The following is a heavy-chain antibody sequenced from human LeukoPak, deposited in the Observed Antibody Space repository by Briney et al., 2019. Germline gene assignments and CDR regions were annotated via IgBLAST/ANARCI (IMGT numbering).Heavy chain of an antibody. Sequence: QPGRSLRLSCAASGFTFSSSAMHWVRQAPGKGLEWVAVISNDESNKYYALSVLGRFTISRDNSKNTLFLQMSSLSAEDTAVYYCARGTDTKPFWSGYWVDVWGQGTTVTVSS. CDR1: GFTFSSSA. J-gene: IGHJ6*02. CDR2: ISNDESNK. V-gene: IGHV3-30*03. CDR3: ARGTDTKPFWSGYWVDV. D-gene: IGHD3-3*01.